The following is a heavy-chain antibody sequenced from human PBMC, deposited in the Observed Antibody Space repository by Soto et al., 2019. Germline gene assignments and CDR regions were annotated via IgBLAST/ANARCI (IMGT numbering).Heavy chain of an antibody. D-gene: IGHD1-1*01. J-gene: IGHJ4*02. CDR3: ARNGVGTYHFDY. CDR2: INIGNGDT. V-gene: IGHV1-3*04. CDR1: GYTFTTYA. Sequence: QVQLVQSGAEVKKPGASVKVSCKTSGYTFTTYAMHWVRQAPGQRLEWMGWINIGNGDTKFSQKFQGRVTFTRDTSASSAYMELSSLRSEDTAVYSCARNGVGTYHFDYRGQGTLFTVSS.